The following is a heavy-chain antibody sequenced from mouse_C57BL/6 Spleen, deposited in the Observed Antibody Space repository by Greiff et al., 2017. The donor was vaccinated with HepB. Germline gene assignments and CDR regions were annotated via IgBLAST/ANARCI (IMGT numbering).Heavy chain of an antibody. CDR3: AREDYSNYVWFAY. J-gene: IGHJ3*01. Sequence: QVQLQQSDAELVKPGASVKISCTVSGYTFTDYTIHWMKQRPEQGLEWIGYIYPRDDSTKYNEKFKGKATLTADKSSSTAYMQLNSLTSEDSAVYVCAREDYSNYVWFAYWGQGTLVTVSA. CDR1: GYTFTDYT. D-gene: IGHD2-5*01. CDR2: IYPRDDST. V-gene: IGHV1-78*01.